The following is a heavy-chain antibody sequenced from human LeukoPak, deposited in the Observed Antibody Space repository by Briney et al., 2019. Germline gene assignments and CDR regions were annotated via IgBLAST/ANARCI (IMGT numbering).Heavy chain of an antibody. V-gene: IGHV3-74*01. D-gene: IGHD6-6*01. CDR3: ARPYSSSSRGYYYYMDV. CDR2: INSDGSST. CDR1: GFTFSSYW. Sequence: PGGSLRLSCAASGFTFSSYWMHWVRQAPGKGLVWVSRINSDGSSTSYADSVKGRFTISRDNAKNTLYLQMNSLRAEDTAVYYCARPYSSSSRGYYYYMDVWGKGTTVTVSS. J-gene: IGHJ6*03.